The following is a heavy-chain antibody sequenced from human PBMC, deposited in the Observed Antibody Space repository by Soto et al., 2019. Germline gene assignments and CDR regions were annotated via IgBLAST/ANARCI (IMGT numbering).Heavy chain of an antibody. CDR2: FIAMLGTP. J-gene: IGHJ4*02. Sequence: SVKVSCKASGCTFGSQGIACVRQAPGQGLEWMGGFIAMLGTPTYAKRVQGRATISADESLTSSYLELRSLRSEDTGVYFCARGAMANFDYWGQGTVVTVSS. D-gene: IGHD5-18*01. CDR3: ARGAMANFDY. CDR1: GCTFGSQG. V-gene: IGHV1-69*13.